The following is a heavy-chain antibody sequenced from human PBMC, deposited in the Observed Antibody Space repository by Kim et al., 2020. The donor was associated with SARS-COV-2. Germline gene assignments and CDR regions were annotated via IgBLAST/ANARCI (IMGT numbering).Heavy chain of an antibody. Sequence: GGSLRLSCADSGFTFSSHSMHWVRQAPGKGLEGVALISHDGTFIQYADSVKGRFTISRANSRNTLYLQMNSLNTGDTAVYYLARDRIGGPRAFDVWGQG. J-gene: IGHJ3*01. CDR2: ISHDGTFI. CDR1: GFTFSSHS. CDR3: ARDRIGGPRAFDV. V-gene: IGHV3-30*04.